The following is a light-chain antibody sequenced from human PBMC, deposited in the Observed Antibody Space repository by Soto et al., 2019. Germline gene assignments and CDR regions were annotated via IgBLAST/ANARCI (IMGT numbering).Light chain of an antibody. CDR3: QQYHTWPIA. V-gene: IGKV3-15*01. J-gene: IGKJ4*01. Sequence: SPXERAXLSCXASQGVSRKLAWYQHKPGQAPRLLISGASNGATGIPDRFSGSGSGTEFTLTISSLQSEDCAIYYCQQYHTWPIAFGGGTKV. CDR2: GAS. CDR1: QGVSRK.